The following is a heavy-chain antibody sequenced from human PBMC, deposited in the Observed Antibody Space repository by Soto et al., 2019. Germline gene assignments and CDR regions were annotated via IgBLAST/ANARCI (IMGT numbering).Heavy chain of an antibody. V-gene: IGHV3-64*01. CDR1: GFTFSSYA. D-gene: IGHD6-6*01. J-gene: IGHJ6*03. CDR2: ISSNGGST. CDR3: ARAEYSSSSMNPLYYYYYMDV. Sequence: EVQLVESGGGLVQPGGSLRLSCAASGFTFSSYAMHWVRQAPGKGLEYVSAISSNGGSTYYATSVKGRFTISRDNSKNTLYLQMGSLRAEDMAVYYCARAEYSSSSMNPLYYYYYMDVWGKGTTVTVSS.